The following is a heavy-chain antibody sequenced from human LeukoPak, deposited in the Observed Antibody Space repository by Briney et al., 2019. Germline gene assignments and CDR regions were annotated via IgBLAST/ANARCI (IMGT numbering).Heavy chain of an antibody. CDR3: ASHDYGDCASFDY. CDR2: IYSGGST. Sequence: GGSLRLSCAASGFTVSSNYMSWVRQAPGKGLEWVSVIYSGGSTYYADSVKGRFTISRDNSKNTLYLQMNSLRAEDTAVYYCASHDYGDCASFDYCGQGTLVTVSS. CDR1: GFTVSSNY. D-gene: IGHD4-17*01. J-gene: IGHJ4*02. V-gene: IGHV3-53*01.